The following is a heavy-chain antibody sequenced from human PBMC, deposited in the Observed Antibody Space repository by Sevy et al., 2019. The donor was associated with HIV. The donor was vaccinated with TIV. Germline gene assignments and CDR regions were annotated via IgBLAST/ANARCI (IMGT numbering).Heavy chain of an antibody. CDR2: ISSNGGST. CDR3: ARDGGTSYLYYYYYYYMDV. Sequence: GGSLRLSCAASGFTFSSYAMHWVRQAPGKGLEYVSAISSNGGSTYYANSVKGRFTISRDNSKNTLYLQMGSLRAEDMAVYYCARDGGTSYLYYYYYYYMDVWGRGTTVTVSS. J-gene: IGHJ6*03. V-gene: IGHV3-64*01. D-gene: IGHD2-2*01. CDR1: GFTFSSYA.